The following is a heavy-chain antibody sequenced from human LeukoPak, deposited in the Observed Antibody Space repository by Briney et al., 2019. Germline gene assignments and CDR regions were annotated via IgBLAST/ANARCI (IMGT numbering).Heavy chain of an antibody. CDR2: IYYSGST. CDR1: GGSISTYY. Sequence: SETLSLTCTISGGSISTYYWSWIRQPPGKGLEWIGYIYYSGSTNYNPSLKSRVTISVDTSKNQFSLKLSSVAAADTAVYYCARSRGYSYGTTFLDYWGQGTLVTVSS. D-gene: IGHD5-18*01. CDR3: ARSRGYSYGTTFLDY. V-gene: IGHV4-59*08. J-gene: IGHJ4*02.